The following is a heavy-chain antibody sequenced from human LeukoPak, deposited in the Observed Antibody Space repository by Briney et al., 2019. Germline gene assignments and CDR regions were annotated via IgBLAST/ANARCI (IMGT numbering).Heavy chain of an antibody. CDR3: ARIYYDSWSGYSWFDP. Sequence: GGSLRLSCAASGFTFSGYWMSWVRQTPEKGLEWVANIKQDGYEKYYVDSVKGRFTISRDNAQSSLFLQMNSLRVDDTAVYHCARIYYDSWSGYSWFDPWGQGILVTVSS. D-gene: IGHD3-3*01. J-gene: IGHJ5*02. CDR1: GFTFSGYW. V-gene: IGHV3-7*01. CDR2: IKQDGYEK.